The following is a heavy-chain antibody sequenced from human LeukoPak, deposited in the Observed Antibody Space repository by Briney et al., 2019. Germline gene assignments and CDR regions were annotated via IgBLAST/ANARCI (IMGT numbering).Heavy chain of an antibody. D-gene: IGHD5-24*01. Sequence: GGSLRLSCAASGFAVSSKYMNWVRQAPGKGLEWVTVIYLDGRADYADSVKGRFTISSDNSKNTVCLQMNSLKDEDTAVYYCARDAETSLANWGQGTLVTVSP. CDR3: ARDAETSLAN. CDR1: GFAVSSKY. J-gene: IGHJ4*02. CDR2: IYLDGRA. V-gene: IGHV3-66*01.